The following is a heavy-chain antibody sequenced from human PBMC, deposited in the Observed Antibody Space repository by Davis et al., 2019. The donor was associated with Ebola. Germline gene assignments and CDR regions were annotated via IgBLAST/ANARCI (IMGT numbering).Heavy chain of an antibody. V-gene: IGHV4-39*07. D-gene: IGHD6-6*01. Sequence: SETLSLTCSVSGGSISSGTYYWGWVRQPPGKGLEWIGAIYYNGRTYYNSSLEGRVTISLDTSKNQFSLKLRSVTAADTAVYFCARLSGLFSSSSGALYFDLWGCGTLVSVSS. CDR3: ARLSGLFSSSSGALYFDL. CDR1: GGSISSGTYY. CDR2: IYYNGRT. J-gene: IGHJ2*01.